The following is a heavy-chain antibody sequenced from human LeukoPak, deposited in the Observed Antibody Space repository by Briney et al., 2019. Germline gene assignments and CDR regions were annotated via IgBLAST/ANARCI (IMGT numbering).Heavy chain of an antibody. J-gene: IGHJ4*02. D-gene: IGHD3-16*01. CDR3: AGGGVPYYFDY. CDR2: IYYSGST. V-gene: IGHV4-59*01. Sequence: SETLSLTCTVSGGSISSYYWSWIRQPPGKGLEWTGYIYYSGSTNYNPSLKSRVTISVDTSKNQFSLKLSSVTAADTAVYYCAGGGVPYYFDYWGQGTLVTVSS. CDR1: GGSISSYY.